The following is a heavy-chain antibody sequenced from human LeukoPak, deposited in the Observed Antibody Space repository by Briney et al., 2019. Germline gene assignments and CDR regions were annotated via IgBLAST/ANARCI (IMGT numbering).Heavy chain of an antibody. Sequence: PGGSLRLSCAASGFTFSSYSMNWVRRAPGKGLEWVSYISSSSSTIYYADSVKGRFTISRDNAKNSLYLQMNSLRAEDTAVYYCARDRDSSSPRLTTIGYWGQGTLVTVSS. D-gene: IGHD6-6*01. CDR3: ARDRDSSSPRLTTIGY. V-gene: IGHV3-48*01. CDR1: GFTFSSYS. CDR2: ISSSSSTI. J-gene: IGHJ4*02.